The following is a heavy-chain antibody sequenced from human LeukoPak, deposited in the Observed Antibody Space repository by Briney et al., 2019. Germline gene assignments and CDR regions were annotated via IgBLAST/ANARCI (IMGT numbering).Heavy chain of an antibody. D-gene: IGHD3-22*01. Sequence: GGPLRLSCAASGFTFSNYRMNWVRHSPRRGLEWVANIKEDGSEEHYADSVKGRFTISRDNAKSSLHLQMDSLRAEDTAVYYCAKSSYYDASGYYREYYFDYWGQGTLVTVSS. CDR1: GFTFSNYR. CDR2: IKEDGSEE. CDR3: AKSSYYDASGYYREYYFDY. V-gene: IGHV3-7*03. J-gene: IGHJ4*02.